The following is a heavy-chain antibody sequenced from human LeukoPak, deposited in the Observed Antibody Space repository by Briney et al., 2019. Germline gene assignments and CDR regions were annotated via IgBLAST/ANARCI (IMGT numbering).Heavy chain of an antibody. D-gene: IGHD6-13*01. J-gene: IGHJ5*02. CDR2: ISSSSSYT. CDR3: ARAVIAAAGTCWFDP. Sequence: GGSLRLSCAASGFTFSDYYMSWIRQAPGKGLEWVSYISSSSSYTNYADSVKGRFTISRDNAKNSLYLQMNSLRAEDTAVYYCARAVIAAAGTCWFDPWGQGTLVTVSS. V-gene: IGHV3-11*05. CDR1: GFTFSDYY.